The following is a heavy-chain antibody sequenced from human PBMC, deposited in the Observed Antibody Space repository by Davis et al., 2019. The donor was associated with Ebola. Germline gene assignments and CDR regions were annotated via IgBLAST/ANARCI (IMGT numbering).Heavy chain of an antibody. CDR1: GLSLSSLG. D-gene: IGHD3-22*01. CDR3: AKLVSGY. Sequence: GESLKISCAASGLSLSSLGMSWVRQAPGKGLEWVATIKKDGVQKYYVGSVKGQFIISRDNAKNSLYLQMNSLRDEDTAVYYCAKLVSGYWGQGTLVSVSS. V-gene: IGHV3-7*03. CDR2: IKKDGVQK. J-gene: IGHJ4*02.